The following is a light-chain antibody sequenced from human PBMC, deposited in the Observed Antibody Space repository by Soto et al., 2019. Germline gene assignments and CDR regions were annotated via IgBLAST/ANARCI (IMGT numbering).Light chain of an antibody. CDR3: QSYDSSLSASV. Sequence: QSVLTQPPSVSGAPGQRVTISCTGSSSNIGAAYDVHWYQHLPGTAPKLLIYVDTNRPSGVPDRFSGSKSGTSASLAITGLQAEDEADYYCQSYDSSLSASVFGGGTKVTVL. J-gene: IGLJ2*01. CDR1: SSNIGAAYD. V-gene: IGLV1-40*01. CDR2: VDT.